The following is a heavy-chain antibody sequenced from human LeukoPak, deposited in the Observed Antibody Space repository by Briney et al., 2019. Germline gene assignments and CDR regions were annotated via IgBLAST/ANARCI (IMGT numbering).Heavy chain of an antibody. CDR2: ISSSGSTI. V-gene: IGHV3-48*03. J-gene: IGHJ4*02. CDR3: ARDVRNYFDY. CDR1: GFTFSSYE. D-gene: IGHD2-8*01. Sequence: GGSLRLSCVASGFTFSSYEVNWVRQAPGKGLEWVSYISSSGSTIYYADSVKGRFTISRDNAKNSLYLQMNSLRAEDTAVYYCARDVRNYFDYWGQGTLVTVSS.